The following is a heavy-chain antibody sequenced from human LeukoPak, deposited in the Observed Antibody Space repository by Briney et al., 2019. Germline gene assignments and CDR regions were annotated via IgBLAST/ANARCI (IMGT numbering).Heavy chain of an antibody. J-gene: IGHJ3*02. V-gene: IGHV3-33*01. CDR3: ARFEDYYDSWAAFYI. Sequence: GGSLRLSCAASGFTFSSYGMHRVRQAPGKGREWVAVIWYDGSNKYYADSVKGRFTISRDNSKNTLYLQMISLGAEATYVYYCARFEDYYDSWAAFYIWGQGTMVTVSS. CDR1: GFTFSSYG. D-gene: IGHD3-22*01. CDR2: IWYDGSNK.